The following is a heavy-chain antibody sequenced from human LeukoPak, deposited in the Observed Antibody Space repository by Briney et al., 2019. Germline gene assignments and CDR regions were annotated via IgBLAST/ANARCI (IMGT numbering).Heavy chain of an antibody. CDR1: GGSISSYY. D-gene: IGHD3-9*01. J-gene: IGHJ5*02. V-gene: IGHV4-59*01. CDR2: IYYSGST. Sequence: SETLSLTCTVSGGSISSYYWSWIRQPPGKGLEWIGYIYYSGSTNYNPSLKRRVTISVDTSKNQFSLKLSSVTAADTAVYYCASLTRIAGWFDPWGQGTLVTVSS. CDR3: ASLTRIAGWFDP.